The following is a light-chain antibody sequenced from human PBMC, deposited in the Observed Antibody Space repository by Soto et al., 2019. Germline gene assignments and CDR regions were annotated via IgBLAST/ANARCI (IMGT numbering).Light chain of an antibody. V-gene: IGKV3-15*01. CDR2: GAS. CDR3: QQYYHRLT. CDR1: QSVGSN. Sequence: EIVMTQSPATLSVSPGERVTLSCRARQSVGSNIAWYQQKPGQGPRLLIYGASTRAAGIPARFSGSGSGTEFTLTISSLQSEDFSVYFCQQYYHRLTVGPGTKVDIK. J-gene: IGKJ1*01.